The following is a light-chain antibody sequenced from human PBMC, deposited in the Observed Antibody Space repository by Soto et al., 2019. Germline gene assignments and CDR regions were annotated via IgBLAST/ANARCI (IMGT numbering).Light chain of an antibody. CDR2: EVS. Sequence: QSALTQPPSVSGSPGQSVTISCTGTSSDVGYYNRVSWYQQPPGTAPKLMVFEVSNRPSGVPDRFSGSKSGNTASLTISGLQAGDEADYYCSSYTTSSTLVFGGGTQLTVL. CDR3: SSYTTSSTLV. CDR1: SSDVGYYNR. V-gene: IGLV2-18*02. J-gene: IGLJ2*01.